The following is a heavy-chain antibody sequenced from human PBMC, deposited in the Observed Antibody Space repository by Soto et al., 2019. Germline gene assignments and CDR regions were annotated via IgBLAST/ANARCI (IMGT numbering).Heavy chain of an antibody. CDR2: ISSSGSTI. CDR3: ASVLYYYDSSDVQPFDY. V-gene: IGHV3-48*03. D-gene: IGHD3-22*01. Sequence: EVQLVESGGGLVQPGGSLRLSCAASGFTFSSYEMNWVRQAPGKGLEWVSYISSSGSTIYYADSVKGRFTISRDNAKNSLYLQMNSLRAEDTAVYYCASVLYYYDSSDVQPFDYWGQGTLVTVSS. J-gene: IGHJ4*02. CDR1: GFTFSSYE.